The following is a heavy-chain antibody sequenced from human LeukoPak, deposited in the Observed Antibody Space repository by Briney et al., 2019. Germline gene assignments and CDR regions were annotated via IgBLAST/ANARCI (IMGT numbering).Heavy chain of an antibody. J-gene: IGHJ6*04. CDR1: GYTFTTYD. CDR2: MNPDTGNT. V-gene: IGHV1-8*01. CDR3: ARGGYSSNGYEMDV. D-gene: IGHD6-13*01. Sequence: ASVKVSCKASGYTFTTYDINWVRQAAGQGLEWMGWMNPDTGNTGYAQKFQGRVSMTRNTSISTAFLVLSSLRSEDTAVYYCARGGYSSNGYEMDVWGKGTTVIVSS.